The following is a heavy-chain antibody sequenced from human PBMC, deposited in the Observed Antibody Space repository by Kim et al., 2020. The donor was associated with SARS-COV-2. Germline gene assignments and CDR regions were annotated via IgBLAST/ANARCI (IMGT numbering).Heavy chain of an antibody. CDR1: GFTFSSYA. CDR3: AKAAAHDRLLWFGELKGDYYYGMDV. CDR2: ISGSGGST. V-gene: IGHV3-23*01. D-gene: IGHD3-10*01. J-gene: IGHJ6*02. Sequence: GGSLRLSCAASGFTFSSYAMSWVRQAPGKGLEWVSAISGSGGSTYYADSVKGRFTISRDNSKNTLYLQMNSLRAEDTAVYYCAKAAAHDRLLWFGELKGDYYYGMDVWGQGTTVTVSS.